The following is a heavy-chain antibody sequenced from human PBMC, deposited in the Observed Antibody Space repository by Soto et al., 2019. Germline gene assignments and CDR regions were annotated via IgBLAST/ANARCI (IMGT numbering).Heavy chain of an antibody. D-gene: IGHD3-22*01. CDR2: IYYSGST. J-gene: IGHJ4*02. CDR3: ARLVYDSSGYRPC. CDR1: GGSISSSSYY. Sequence: PSETLSLTCTVSGGSISSSSYYWGWIRQPPGKGLEWIGSIYYSGSTYYNPSLKSRVTISVDTSKNQFSLKLSSVTAADTAGYYCARLVYDSSGYRPCWGQGTLVTVS. V-gene: IGHV4-39*01.